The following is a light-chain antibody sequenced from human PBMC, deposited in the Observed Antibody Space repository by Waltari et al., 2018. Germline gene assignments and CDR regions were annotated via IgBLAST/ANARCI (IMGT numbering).Light chain of an antibody. V-gene: IGLV2-8*01. CDR1: TSDVGAYNY. CDR3: SSYAASDNFV. Sequence: QSALTQPPSASGSPGQSVTISCTGTTSDVGAYNYVSWYQHHPGKAPKLIIYEVNKRPSGVPDRCSGSKSGNTASLTVAGLQAEDEADYYCSSYAASDNFVFGTGTEVIVL. CDR2: EVN. J-gene: IGLJ1*01.